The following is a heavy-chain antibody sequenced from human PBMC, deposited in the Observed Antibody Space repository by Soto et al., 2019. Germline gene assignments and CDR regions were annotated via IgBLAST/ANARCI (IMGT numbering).Heavy chain of an antibody. Sequence: PSETLSLTCTVSGGSISSYYWSWIRQPPGKGLEWIGYIYYSGSTNYNPSLKSRVTISVDTSKNQFSLKLSPVTAADTAVYYCARAVDKGQYNWNDAENWFDPWGQGTLVTVSS. J-gene: IGHJ5*02. CDR3: ARAVDKGQYNWNDAENWFDP. CDR2: IYYSGST. CDR1: GGSISSYY. V-gene: IGHV4-59*01. D-gene: IGHD1-1*01.